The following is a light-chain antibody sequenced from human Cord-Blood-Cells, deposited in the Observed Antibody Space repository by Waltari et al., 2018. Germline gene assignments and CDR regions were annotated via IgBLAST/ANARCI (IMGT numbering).Light chain of an antibody. V-gene: IGLV2-14*01. Sequence: QSALTQPASVSGSPGQSIPIPCTGTSRYVGGYTYVPWYQQHPGKAPKLMIYEVSNRPSGVSNRFSGSKSGNTASLTISGLQAEDEADYYCSSYTSSSTLDVVFGGGTKLTVL. CDR3: SSYTSSSTLDVV. J-gene: IGLJ2*01. CDR1: SRYVGGYTY. CDR2: EVS.